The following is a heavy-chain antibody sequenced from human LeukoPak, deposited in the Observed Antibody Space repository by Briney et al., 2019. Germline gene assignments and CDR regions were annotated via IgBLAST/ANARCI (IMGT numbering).Heavy chain of an antibody. CDR3: AKHGSGRSSFHY. CDR1: GFTFSSSG. Sequence: GGSLRLSCAASGFTFSSSGMHWVRQAPGKGLEWVAFISYDGGNTDYADSVKGRFTISRDNSKNTLYLQMNSLRAEDTAVYYCAKHGSGRSSFHYWGQGTLVTVSS. V-gene: IGHV3-30*18. CDR2: ISYDGGNT. D-gene: IGHD2-15*01. J-gene: IGHJ4*02.